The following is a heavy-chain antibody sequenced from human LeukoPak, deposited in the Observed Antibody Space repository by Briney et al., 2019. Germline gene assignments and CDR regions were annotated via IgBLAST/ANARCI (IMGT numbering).Heavy chain of an antibody. CDR2: IYPVDSDT. Sequence: GESLKISCKGSGYSFTSYWIGWVRQMPGKGLEWMGIIYPVDSDTRYSPSFQGQVTISADKSISTAYLRWSSLKASDTAMYYCARPGQLGEYTPYYFDYWGQGTLVTVSS. CDR3: ARPGQLGEYTPYYFDY. J-gene: IGHJ4*02. V-gene: IGHV5-51*01. D-gene: IGHD3-16*01. CDR1: GYSFTSYW.